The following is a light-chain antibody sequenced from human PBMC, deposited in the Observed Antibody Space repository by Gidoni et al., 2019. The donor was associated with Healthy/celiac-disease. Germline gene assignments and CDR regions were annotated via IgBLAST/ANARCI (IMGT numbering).Light chain of an antibody. V-gene: IGKV1-39*01. Sequence: DIQMTQSPSSLSASVGDRVTITCRASQSISSYLNWYQQKPGKAPKLLIYAASSLQSGVPSRFSGSGSVTDFTLTISSLQPEDFATYSCQLSYSTSCTFGQGTKLEIK. CDR3: QLSYSTSCT. CDR2: AAS. CDR1: QSISSY. J-gene: IGKJ1*01.